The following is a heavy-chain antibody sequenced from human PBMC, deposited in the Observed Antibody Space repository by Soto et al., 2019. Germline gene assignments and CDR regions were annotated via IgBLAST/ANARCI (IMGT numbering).Heavy chain of an antibody. CDR2: TLYSGSP. D-gene: IGHD3-22*01. CDR1: GGSVGTGAYY. J-gene: IGHJ3*02. CDR3: ARHGYYHRNFDI. V-gene: IGHV4-61*08. Sequence: PSETLSLTCRVSGGSVGTGAYYWSWIRQPPGKGLEWIGYTLYSGSPNYNPSLQSLQSRVTISVDTSRNQFSLRLTSVTAADTALYYCARHGYYHRNFDIWGQGTLVTVSS.